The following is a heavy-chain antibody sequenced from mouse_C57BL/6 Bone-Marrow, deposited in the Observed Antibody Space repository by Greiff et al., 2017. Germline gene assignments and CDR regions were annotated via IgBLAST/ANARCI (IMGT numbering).Heavy chain of an antibody. D-gene: IGHD1-1*01. V-gene: IGHV1-81*01. CDR2: IYPRSGNT. CDR1: GYTFTSYG. CDR3: ARSYYYGSSFAY. J-gene: IGHJ3*01. Sequence: QVQLQQSGAELARPGASVKLSCKASGYTFTSYGISWVKQRTGQGLEWIGEIYPRSGNTSYNEKFKGKAKLTADKSYSNAYMELRSLTSEDSAVFLCARSYYYGSSFAYWGQGTLVTVSA.